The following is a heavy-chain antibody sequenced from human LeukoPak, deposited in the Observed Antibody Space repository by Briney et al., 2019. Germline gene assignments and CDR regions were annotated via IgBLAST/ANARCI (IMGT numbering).Heavy chain of an antibody. CDR1: GFTFSSYW. Sequence: GGSLRLSCAASGFTFSSYWMSWVRQAPGKGLEWVANIKQDGTEKYYVDSVKGRFTISRDNAKNSLYLQMDTLRVEDTAIYYCVRVALYFYDSESYYFFEHWGQGTPVTASS. V-gene: IGHV3-7*01. J-gene: IGHJ4*02. D-gene: IGHD3-10*01. CDR3: VRVALYFYDSESYYFFEH. CDR2: IKQDGTEK.